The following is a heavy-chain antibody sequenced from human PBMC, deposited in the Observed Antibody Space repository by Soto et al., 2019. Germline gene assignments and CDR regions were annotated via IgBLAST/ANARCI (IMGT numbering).Heavy chain of an antibody. V-gene: IGHV1-3*02. CDR2: SNAGNGNT. CDR3: ARRAETNGWNGFGADKYYFDF. CDR1: GYTFTSYA. J-gene: IGHJ4*02. Sequence: ASVKVSCKASGYTFTSYAMHWVRQAPGQRLEWMGWSNAGNGNTKYSQEFQGRVTITRDTSASTAHMELSSLRSEDTAVYYCARRAETNGWNGFGADKYYFDFWGQGTLVTVSS. D-gene: IGHD1-1*01.